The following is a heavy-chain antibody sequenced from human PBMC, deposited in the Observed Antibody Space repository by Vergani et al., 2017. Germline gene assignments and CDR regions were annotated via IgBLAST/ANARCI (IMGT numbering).Heavy chain of an antibody. CDR2: IKQDGSEK. V-gene: IGHV3-7*01. CDR3: ARDDRILYYYGMDV. J-gene: IGHJ6*02. Sequence: EVQLVESGGGLVQPGGSLRLSCAASGFTFSSYWMSWVRQAPGKGLEWVANIKQDGSEKYYVDSVKGRFTISRDNAKNSLYLQMNSLRAKDTAVYYCARDDRILYYYGMDVWGQGTTVTVSS. CDR1: GFTFSSYW.